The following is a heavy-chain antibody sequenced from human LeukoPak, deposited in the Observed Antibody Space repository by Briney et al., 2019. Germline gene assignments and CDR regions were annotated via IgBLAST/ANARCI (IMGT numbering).Heavy chain of an antibody. CDR2: IKHSGST. CDR3: AVSIGQWRSGPFGY. J-gene: IGHJ4*02. D-gene: IGHD6-19*01. Sequence: PSETLSLTCTVSGYSISSSSYYWGWIRQPPGKGLEWIGEIKHSGSTNYNPSLKSRVTITVDTSKNQFSLKLSSVTAADTAVYYWAVSIGQWRSGPFGYWGQGTLVTVSS. V-gene: IGHV4-39*07. CDR1: GYSISSSSYY.